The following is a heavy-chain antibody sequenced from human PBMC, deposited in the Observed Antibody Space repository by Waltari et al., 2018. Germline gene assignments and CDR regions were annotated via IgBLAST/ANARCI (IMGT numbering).Heavy chain of an antibody. CDR1: GGSISSSSYY. D-gene: IGHD3-9*01. Sequence: QLQLQESGPGLVKPSETLSLTCTVSGGSISSSSYYWGWIRQPPGKGLGWIGSIYYRGSTYYNPSLKSRVTISVDTSKNQFSLKLSSVTAADTAVYYCAREILTGYYTTFDYWGQGTLVTVSS. CDR2: IYYRGST. V-gene: IGHV4-39*07. CDR3: AREILTGYYTTFDY. J-gene: IGHJ4*02.